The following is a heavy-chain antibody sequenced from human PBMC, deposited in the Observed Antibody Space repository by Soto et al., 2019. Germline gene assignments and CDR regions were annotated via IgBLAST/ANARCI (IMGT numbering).Heavy chain of an antibody. CDR3: ARVVVVIPPGYYYAMDV. CDR1: GFTFSKYC. J-gene: IGHJ6*02. D-gene: IGHD3-22*01. V-gene: IGHV3-30*03. Sequence: SGGSLRLSCAAPGFTFSKYCLPWVPQAPGKGLEWVTFISYDGINKYYADSVKGRFTISRDNSKNTLYLQMNSLRDEDTAVYYCARVVVVIPPGYYYAMDVWGQGTTVTVSS. CDR2: ISYDGINK.